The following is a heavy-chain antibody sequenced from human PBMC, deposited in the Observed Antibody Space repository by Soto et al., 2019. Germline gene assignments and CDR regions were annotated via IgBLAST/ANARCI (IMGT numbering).Heavy chain of an antibody. CDR3: ARVVRGIPITAF. CDR2: TYYRSKWYN. J-gene: IGHJ4*02. Sequence: QSTSRGLEWLGGTYYRSKWYNDYAVSVKSRITINPDTSKNQFSLQLNSVTPEDTVVYYDARVVRGIPITAFRGQRTLVTVSS. D-gene: IGHD3-10*01. V-gene: IGHV6-1*01.